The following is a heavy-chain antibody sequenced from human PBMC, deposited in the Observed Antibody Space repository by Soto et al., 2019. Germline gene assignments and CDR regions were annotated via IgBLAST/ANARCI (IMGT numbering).Heavy chain of an antibody. V-gene: IGHV1-69*12. D-gene: IGHD2-15*01. CDR1: GGTFSSYA. CDR2: IIPMFGTT. CDR3: ARVVTVVKSFHYWYFDL. Sequence: QVQLVQSGAEVKKPGSSVKVSCKASGGTFSSYAISWVRQAPGQGLEWMGGIIPMFGTTNYAQKFQGRVTITAEESTSTAYMELSSLRSEDTAVYSCARVVTVVKSFHYWYFDLWGRGTLVTVSS. J-gene: IGHJ2*01.